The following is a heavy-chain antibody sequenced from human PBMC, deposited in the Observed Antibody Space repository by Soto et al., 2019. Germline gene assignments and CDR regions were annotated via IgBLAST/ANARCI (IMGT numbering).Heavy chain of an antibody. V-gene: IGHV3-74*01. CDR2: INIDGIT. J-gene: IGHJ4*01. Sequence: PGESLKISCAASGFTFSSYWMHWVRQAPGKGLVWVSRINIDGITSYADSVKGRFTISRDNAKNTLYLQMNTLGAGDTAVYYCARGDGDNYDGHGYLARHWGQGTLVTVSS. CDR3: ARGDGDNYDGHGYLARH. D-gene: IGHD3-22*01. CDR1: GFTFSSYW.